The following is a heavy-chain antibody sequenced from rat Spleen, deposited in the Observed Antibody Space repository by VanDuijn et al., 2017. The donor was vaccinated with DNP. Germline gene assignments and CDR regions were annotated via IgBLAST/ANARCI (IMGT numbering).Heavy chain of an antibody. CDR1: GLNFSDYW. Sequence: EVKLVESGGGLVQPGRSVKLSCAASGLNFSDYWMGWVRQAPGKGLEWMGEIKQDSSVVNHNPSLRDRFTISRDNAKNSLYLQMNSLGSADTANYYCVTRGTGSDNWFAYWGQGTLVTVSS. D-gene: IGHD5-1*01. J-gene: IGHJ3*01. CDR3: VTRGTGSDNWFAY. V-gene: IGHV4-2*01. CDR2: IKQDSSVV.